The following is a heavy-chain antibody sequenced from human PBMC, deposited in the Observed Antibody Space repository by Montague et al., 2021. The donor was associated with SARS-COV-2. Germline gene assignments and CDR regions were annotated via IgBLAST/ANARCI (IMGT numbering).Heavy chain of an antibody. CDR2: IYYSGST. J-gene: IGHJ2*01. CDR1: GGSFSSSSYY. V-gene: IGHV4-39*01. D-gene: IGHD2-2*02. Sequence: SETLSLTCAVYGGSFSSSSYYWGWIRQPPGKGLEWIGSIYYSGSTYYNPSLKSRVTISVDTSKNQFSLKLSSVTAADTAVYYCAGRVVVPAAIGHWYFDLWGRGTLVTVSS. CDR3: AGRVVVPAAIGHWYFDL.